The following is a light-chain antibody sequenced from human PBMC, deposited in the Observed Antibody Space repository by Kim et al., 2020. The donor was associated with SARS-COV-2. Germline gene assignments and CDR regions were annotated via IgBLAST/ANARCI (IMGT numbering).Light chain of an antibody. J-gene: IGKJ1*01. CDR3: QQYESQSWT. Sequence: ASIGDRVTITCRASQSISSWLAWYQQKPGKAPKLLIYRASTLESGVPSRFSGSGSGTEFTLTISSLQPDDFATYHCQQYESQSWTFGQGTKVDIK. CDR1: QSISSW. V-gene: IGKV1-5*03. CDR2: RAS.